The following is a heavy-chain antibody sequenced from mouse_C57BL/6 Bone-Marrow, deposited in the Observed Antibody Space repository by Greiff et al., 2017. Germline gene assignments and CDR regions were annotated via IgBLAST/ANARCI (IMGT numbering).Heavy chain of an antibody. Sequence: VQLKESGGGLVKPGGSLKLSCAASGFTFSSYAMSWVRQTPEKRLEWVATISDGGSYTYYPDNVTGRFTISRDNAKNNLYLQMSHLKSEDTAMYYCARDLAGSSYWFAYWGQGTLVTVSA. D-gene: IGHD1-1*01. CDR3: ARDLAGSSYWFAY. CDR1: GFTFSSYA. J-gene: IGHJ3*01. V-gene: IGHV5-4*01. CDR2: ISDGGSYT.